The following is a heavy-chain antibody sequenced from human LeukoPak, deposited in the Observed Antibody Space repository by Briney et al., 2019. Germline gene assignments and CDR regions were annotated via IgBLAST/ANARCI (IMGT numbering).Heavy chain of an antibody. CDR1: GFTVSSNY. Sequence: PGGSLRLSCAASGFTVSSNYMSWVRQAPGKGLEWVSVIYSGGSTYYADSVKGRFTISRDNSKNTLYLQMNSLRAEDTAVYYCATAVTSGIAVAVYYYYMDVWGKGTTVTVSS. V-gene: IGHV3-66*02. D-gene: IGHD6-19*01. CDR3: ATAVTSGIAVAVYYYYMDV. CDR2: IYSGGST. J-gene: IGHJ6*03.